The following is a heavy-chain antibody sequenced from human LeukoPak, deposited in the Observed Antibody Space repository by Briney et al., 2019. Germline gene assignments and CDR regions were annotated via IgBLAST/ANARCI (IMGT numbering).Heavy chain of an antibody. Sequence: GGSLRLSCAASGFIFSPYAMSWVRQAPGKGLEWVSTISETGRSTYYADSVKGQFTISRDNSKNTLYLQMNSLRAEDTAVYYCAKDRGYSYGISEYWGQGTLVTVSS. CDR2: ISETGRST. D-gene: IGHD5-18*01. J-gene: IGHJ4*02. CDR3: AKDRGYSYGISEY. V-gene: IGHV3-23*01. CDR1: GFIFSPYA.